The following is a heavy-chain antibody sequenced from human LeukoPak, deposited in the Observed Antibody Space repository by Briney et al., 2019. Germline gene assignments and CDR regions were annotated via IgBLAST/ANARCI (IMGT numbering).Heavy chain of an antibody. V-gene: IGHV4-4*02. CDR2: VYPSGST. D-gene: IGHD6-13*01. Sequence: SETLSLTCAVSGDSISNSNWWTWIRQPPGKGLEWIGEVYPSGSTNYSPSLKSRITISVDTSKNQFSLKLSSVTAADTAVYYCARGITGITATGSEWGQGTLVTVSS. CDR3: ARGITGITATGSE. CDR1: GDSISNSNW. J-gene: IGHJ4*02.